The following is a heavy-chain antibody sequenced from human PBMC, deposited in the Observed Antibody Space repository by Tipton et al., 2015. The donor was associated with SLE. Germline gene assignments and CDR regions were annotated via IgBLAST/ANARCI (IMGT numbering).Heavy chain of an antibody. CDR3: ARRSIIAAPLDY. J-gene: IGHJ4*02. V-gene: IGHV5-51*03. CDR2: IYPGDSET. D-gene: IGHD6-13*01. Sequence: QLVQSGAEVKKPGESLKISCKGSGYRFSNFWIAWVRQTPGKGLEWMGTIYPGDSETRYSPAFQGQVTISADRSTSTAYLQWSSLKASDTAMYYCARRSIIAAPLDYWGQGTLVTVS. CDR1: GYRFSNFW.